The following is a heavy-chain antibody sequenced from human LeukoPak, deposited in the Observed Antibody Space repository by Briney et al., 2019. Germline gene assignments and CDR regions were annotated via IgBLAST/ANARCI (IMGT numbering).Heavy chain of an antibody. D-gene: IGHD2-15*01. J-gene: IGHJ4*02. CDR1: GFTFGDYT. V-gene: IGHV3-49*04. CDR3: TRHRFSGGSCYNY. CDR2: IRSKVYGGTT. Sequence: GGSLRLSCTASGFTFGDYTMSWVRQAPGKGLEWVGFIRSKVYGGTTEYAASVKGRLTISRDDSKSIVYLQMNRLKTEDTAVYDCTRHRFSGGSCYNYWGQGTLVTVSS.